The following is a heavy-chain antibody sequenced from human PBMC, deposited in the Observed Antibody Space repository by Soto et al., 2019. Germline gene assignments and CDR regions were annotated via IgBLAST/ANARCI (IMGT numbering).Heavy chain of an antibody. CDR3: ARSHPDYGGNLPLDY. CDR2: IIPIFGTA. D-gene: IGHD4-17*01. V-gene: IGHV1-69*12. Sequence: QVQLVQSGAEVKKPGSSVKVSCKASGGTFSSYAISWVRQAPGQGLEWMGGIIPIFGTANYAQKFQGRVTITADESTSTAYKELSSLRSEDTAVYYCARSHPDYGGNLPLDYWGQGTLVTVSS. J-gene: IGHJ4*02. CDR1: GGTFSSYA.